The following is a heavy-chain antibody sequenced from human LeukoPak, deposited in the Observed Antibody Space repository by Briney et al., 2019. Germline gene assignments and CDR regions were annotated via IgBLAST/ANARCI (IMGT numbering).Heavy chain of an antibody. D-gene: IGHD3-10*01. CDR3: GRSPDGVDN. CDR1: GFIFNNYW. J-gene: IGHJ4*02. Sequence: PGGSLRLSCAASGFIFNNYWMTWVRQTPGKGLEFVANIKEDGSEIFYLDSVKGRFTISRDNAKNSLYLQMNSLRVEDTAVYYCGRSPDGVDNWGQGTLVTVPS. V-gene: IGHV3-7*01. CDR2: IKEDGSEI.